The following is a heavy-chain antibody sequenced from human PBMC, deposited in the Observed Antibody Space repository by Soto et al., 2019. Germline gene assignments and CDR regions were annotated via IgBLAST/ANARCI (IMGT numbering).Heavy chain of an antibody. CDR2: IWYDGSNK. CDR1: GFTVSSYG. D-gene: IGHD6-13*01. J-gene: IGHJ4*02. V-gene: IGHV3-33*01. Sequence: GGSLRLSCAASGFTVSSYGMHWVRQAPGKGLEWVAVIWYDGSNKYYADSVKGRFTISRDNSKNTLYLQMNSLRAEDTAVYYCARDRYSSSWSYFDYWGQGTLGTVS. CDR3: ARDRYSSSWSYFDY.